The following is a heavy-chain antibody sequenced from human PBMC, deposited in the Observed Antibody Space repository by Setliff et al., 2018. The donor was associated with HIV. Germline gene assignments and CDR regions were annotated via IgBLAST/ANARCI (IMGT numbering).Heavy chain of an antibody. D-gene: IGHD6-6*01. V-gene: IGHV1-18*01. J-gene: IGHJ6*02. CDR1: GYTFTNYG. Sequence: ASVKVSCKASGYTFTNYGINWVRQAPGQGLEWMGWISVHNGKTNFAQKVPGRVTMTTDTSTSTAYMEVRSLRSDDTATYYCARGYSTSSSYYSGMDVWGQGTTVTVSS. CDR3: ARGYSTSSSYYSGMDV. CDR2: ISVHNGKT.